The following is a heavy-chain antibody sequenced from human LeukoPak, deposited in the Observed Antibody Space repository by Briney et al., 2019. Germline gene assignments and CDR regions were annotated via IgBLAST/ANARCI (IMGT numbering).Heavy chain of an antibody. CDR3: AREGCRISCPTWGYFDH. V-gene: IGHV3-33*01. D-gene: IGHD2-2*01. CDR2: IWYDGTNK. Sequence: GRSLRLSCAASGFTFSSHGIHWVRQAPGRGLEWVAVIWYDGTNKYYEDSVKGRFSISRDDSKNTVYLQMNSLRAEDTAVYYCAREGCRISCPTWGYFDHWGQGTLVTVSS. CDR1: GFTFSSHG. J-gene: IGHJ4*02.